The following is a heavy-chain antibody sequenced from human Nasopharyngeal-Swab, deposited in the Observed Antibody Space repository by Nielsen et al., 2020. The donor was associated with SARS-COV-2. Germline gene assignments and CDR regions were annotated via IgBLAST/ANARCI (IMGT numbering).Heavy chain of an antibody. V-gene: IGHV3-23*01. J-gene: IGHJ4*01. CDR3: AKALLQLEVVTVPGGD. D-gene: IGHD2-21*02. Sequence: GGSLRLSCAASGFTFGSYAVSWVRQAPGKGLEWVSAISGSGGSTYYADSVKGRFTISRDNSKNTLYLQMNSLRAEDTAVYYCAKALLQLEVVTVPGGDWGQGTLVTVSS. CDR1: GFTFGSYA. CDR2: ISGSGGST.